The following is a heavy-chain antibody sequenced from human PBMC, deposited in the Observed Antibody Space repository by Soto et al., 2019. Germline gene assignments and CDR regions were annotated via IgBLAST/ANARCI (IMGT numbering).Heavy chain of an antibody. Sequence: SGPTLVNPTQTLTLTCSFSGFSLSTSGVGVGWIRQSPGKALEWLALIYWSGDEHYRPSLKSRLSIIKDTSKNHVVLIMTDMDPVDTATYYCARGLATLPVFAFDIWGQGTMVTVSS. D-gene: IGHD6-6*01. V-gene: IGHV2-5*01. CDR3: ARGLATLPVFAFDI. CDR1: GFSLSTSGVG. J-gene: IGHJ3*02. CDR2: IYWSGDE.